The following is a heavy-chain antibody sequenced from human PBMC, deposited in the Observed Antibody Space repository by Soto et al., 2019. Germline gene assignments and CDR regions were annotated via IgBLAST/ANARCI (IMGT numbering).Heavy chain of an antibody. CDR1: GGSISSGDYY. CDR2: IYYSGST. J-gene: IGHJ4*02. Sequence: SETLSLTCTVSGGSISSGDYYWSWIRQPPGKGLEWIGYIYYSGSTYYNPSLKSRVTISVDTSKNQFSLKLSSVTAADTAVYYCARVKRYYYDSSGSKGFDYWGQGXLVTVYS. CDR3: ARVKRYYYDSSGSKGFDY. V-gene: IGHV4-30-4*01. D-gene: IGHD3-22*01.